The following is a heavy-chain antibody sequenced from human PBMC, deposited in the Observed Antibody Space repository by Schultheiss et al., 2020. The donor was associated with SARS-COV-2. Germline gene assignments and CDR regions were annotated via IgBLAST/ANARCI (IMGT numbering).Heavy chain of an antibody. CDR1: GFTFSTYA. J-gene: IGHJ4*02. CDR3: ARSYSSSYLYFDY. CDR2: VSGLGGSV. D-gene: IGHD6-13*01. Sequence: GGSLRLSCSASGFTFSTYAMNWVRQGPGKGLEWVSSVSGLGGSVYYADSVRGRFAISRDNAKNSLYLQMNSLRAEDTAVYYCARSYSSSYLYFDYWGQGTLVTVSS. V-gene: IGHV3-23*01.